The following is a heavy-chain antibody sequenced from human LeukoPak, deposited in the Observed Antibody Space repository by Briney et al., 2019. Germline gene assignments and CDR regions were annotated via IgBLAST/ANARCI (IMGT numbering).Heavy chain of an antibody. CDR2: ISSTGNYI. CDR3: ARDRDYGSGSYYSY. CDR1: GFIFSSYT. D-gene: IGHD3-10*01. J-gene: IGHJ4*02. V-gene: IGHV3-21*01. Sequence: GGSLRLSCVASGFIFSSYTMNWVRQAPGKGLEWVSSISSTGNYIYYADSVKGRFAISRDNAKNSLYLQMNGLRAEDTALYYCARDRDYGSGSYYSYWGQGTLVTVSS.